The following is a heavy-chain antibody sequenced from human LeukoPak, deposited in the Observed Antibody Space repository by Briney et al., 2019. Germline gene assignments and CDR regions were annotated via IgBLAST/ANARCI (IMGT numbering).Heavy chain of an antibody. CDR1: GGSFSGYY. CDR3: ARGSGWYGPPPFY. V-gene: IGHV4-34*01. D-gene: IGHD6-19*01. Sequence: PSETLSLTCAVYGGSFSGYYWSWIRQPPGKGLEWIGEINHSGSTNYNPSLKSRVTISVDTSKNQFSLKLSSVTAADTAVYYCARGSGWYGPPPFYWGQGTLVTVSS. CDR2: INHSGST. J-gene: IGHJ4*02.